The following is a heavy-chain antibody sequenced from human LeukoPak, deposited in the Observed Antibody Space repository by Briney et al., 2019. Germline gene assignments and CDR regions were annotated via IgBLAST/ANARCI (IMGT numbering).Heavy chain of an antibody. J-gene: IGHJ4*02. Sequence: GASVKVSCKASGYTFTSYAMHWVRQAPGQRLEWMGWINAGNGNTKYSQKFQGRVTITRDTSASTAYMELSSLRSEDTAVYYCAFSRLPVPRVGSFDYWGQGTLVTVSS. CDR3: AFSRLPVPRVGSFDY. V-gene: IGHV1-3*01. CDR2: INAGNGNT. D-gene: IGHD2-2*01. CDR1: GYTFTSYA.